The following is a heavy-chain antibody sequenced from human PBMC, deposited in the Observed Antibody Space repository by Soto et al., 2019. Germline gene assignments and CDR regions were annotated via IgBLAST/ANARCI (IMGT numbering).Heavy chain of an antibody. CDR1: GLTFSTYA. D-gene: IGHD5-12*01. J-gene: IGHJ6*02. CDR2: SGGSGTGGRT. V-gene: IGHV3-23*01. CDR3: AKSPGGLDGYNTDYYGMDV. Sequence: EVHLLESGGDLVQPGGSLRLSCTASGLTFSTYAMSWVRQAPGKGLEWVSASGGSGTGGRTYYADSVKGRFTITKDNSKNTVYLQINSLGEDATAVYYWAKSPGGLDGYNTDYYGMDVWGQGTTVTVSS.